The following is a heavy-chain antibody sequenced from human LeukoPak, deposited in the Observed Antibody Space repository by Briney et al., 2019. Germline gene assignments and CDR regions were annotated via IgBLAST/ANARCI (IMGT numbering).Heavy chain of an antibody. CDR2: IIPIFGTA. CDR3: ASRGGVTQVSDYYYFAMDV. Sequence: GASVKVSCKASGGTFSSYAISWVRQAPGQGHEWMGGIIPIFGTANYAQKFQGRVTLTADESTSTAYMELSSLRSDDTAVYYCASRGGVTQVSDYYYFAMDVWGQGTTVTVSS. D-gene: IGHD2-21*02. CDR1: GGTFSSYA. V-gene: IGHV1-69*13. J-gene: IGHJ6*02.